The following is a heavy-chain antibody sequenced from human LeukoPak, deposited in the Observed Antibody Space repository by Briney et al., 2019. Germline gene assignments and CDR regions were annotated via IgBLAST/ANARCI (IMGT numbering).Heavy chain of an antibody. V-gene: IGHV3-53*01. D-gene: IGHD3-22*01. J-gene: IGHJ4*02. CDR3: AREGGNYDSSSYYSPFGY. Sequence: GGSLRLSCAASGFTVSSNYMSWVRQAPGKGLEWVSVIYSGGSTYYADSVKGRFTISRDNSKNTLYLQMNSLRAEDTAVYYCAREGGNYDSSSYYSPFGYWGQGTLVTVSS. CDR1: GFTVSSNY. CDR2: IYSGGST.